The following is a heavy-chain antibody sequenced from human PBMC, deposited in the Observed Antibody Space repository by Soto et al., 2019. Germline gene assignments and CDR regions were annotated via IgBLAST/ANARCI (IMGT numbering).Heavy chain of an antibody. Sequence: EVQLVESGGGLVQPGGSLRLSCAASGFTFSRYSMNWVRQAPGKGLEWVSYISSNSNSIYYADSVKGRFTISRDNANNSLHLQMNSLRAEDTAVYYCASPVACSKTSFIRWGQGTLVTVSS. V-gene: IGHV3-48*01. J-gene: IGHJ4*02. D-gene: IGHD2-2*01. CDR2: ISSNSNSI. CDR3: ASPVACSKTSFIR. CDR1: GFTFSRYS.